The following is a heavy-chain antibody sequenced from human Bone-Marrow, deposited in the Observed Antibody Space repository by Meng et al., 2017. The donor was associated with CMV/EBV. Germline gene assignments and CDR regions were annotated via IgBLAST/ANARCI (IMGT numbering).Heavy chain of an antibody. CDR3: ARTYVSSTSCYRGYFQH. CDR2: IYYSEST. CDR1: GGSISSYY. Sequence: SDTMSLTCTVSGGSISSYYWSWIRQPPGKGLEWIRYIYYSESTNYNPSLKSRVTISVDTSKNQFSLKLSAVTAADTAVYYSARTYVSSTSCYRGYFQHWGQGTLVTVSS. D-gene: IGHD2-2*02. V-gene: IGHV4-59*01. J-gene: IGHJ1*01.